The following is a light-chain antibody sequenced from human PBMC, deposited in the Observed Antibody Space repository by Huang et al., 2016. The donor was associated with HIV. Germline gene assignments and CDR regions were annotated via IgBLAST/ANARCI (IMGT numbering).Light chain of an antibody. CDR3: QQSYNAPRT. J-gene: IGKJ1*01. V-gene: IGKV1-39*01. Sequence: DIQMTQSPSSLSAFVGDKVTITCRASENIRKYLNWYQQKPGKAPNLLVYAASSLQSGVPSRFSGSGTGTEFNLTINSLQPEDYATYFCQQSYNAPRTFTQGTKVEIK. CDR1: ENIRKY. CDR2: AAS.